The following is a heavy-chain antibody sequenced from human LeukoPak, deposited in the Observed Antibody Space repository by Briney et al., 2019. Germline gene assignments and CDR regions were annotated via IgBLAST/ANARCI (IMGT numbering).Heavy chain of an antibody. V-gene: IGHV4-34*01. CDR2: INHSGST. CDR1: GGSFSGYY. Sequence: SETLSLTCAVYGGSFSGYYWSWIRQPPGKGLEWIGEINHSGSTNYNPSLKSRVTISVDTSKNQFSLKLSSVTAADTAVYYCARAAGRTAMYYWGQGTLVTVSS. CDR3: ARAAGRTAMYY. D-gene: IGHD5-18*01. J-gene: IGHJ4*02.